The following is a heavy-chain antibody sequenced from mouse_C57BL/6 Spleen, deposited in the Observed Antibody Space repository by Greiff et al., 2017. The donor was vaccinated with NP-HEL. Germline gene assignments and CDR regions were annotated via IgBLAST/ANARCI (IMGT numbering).Heavy chain of an antibody. CDR1: GYTFTSYW. J-gene: IGHJ3*01. CDR3: ASHLGGLPAWFAY. D-gene: IGHD2-4*01. CDR2: INPSNGGT. V-gene: IGHV1-53*01. Sequence: VQLQQSGTELVKPGASVKLSCKASGYTFTSYWMHWVKQRPGQGLEWIGNINPSNGGTNYNEKFKSKATLTVDKSSSTAYMQLSSLTSEDSAVYYCASHLGGLPAWFAYWGQGTLVTVSA.